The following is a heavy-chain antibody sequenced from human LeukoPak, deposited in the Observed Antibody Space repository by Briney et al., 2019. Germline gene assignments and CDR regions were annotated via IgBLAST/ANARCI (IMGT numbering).Heavy chain of an antibody. CDR3: ARDSSGWYNYYYGMDV. V-gene: IGHV3-21*01. D-gene: IGHD6-19*01. CDR1: GFTFSSYS. J-gene: IGHJ6*02. Sequence: GESLRLSCAASGFTFSSYSMNWVRQAPGKGLEWVSSISSSSSYIYYADSVKGRFTISRDNAKNSLYLQMNSLRAEDTAVYYCARDSSGWYNYYYGMDVWGQGTTVTVSS. CDR2: ISSSSSYI.